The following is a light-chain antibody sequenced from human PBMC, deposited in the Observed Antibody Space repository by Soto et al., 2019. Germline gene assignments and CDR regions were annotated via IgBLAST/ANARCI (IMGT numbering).Light chain of an antibody. CDR1: KSNIGVGYD. CDR3: QSYDNGLGALYV. J-gene: IGLJ1*01. V-gene: IGLV1-40*01. CDR2: GNS. Sequence: QSVLTQRPSVSGAPGQRVTISCTGTKSNIGVGYDVHWYQQIPGTAPKVLIYGNSNRPSGVPDRFSGSKSGTSASLAITGLQAEDEADYYCQSYDNGLGALYVFGTGTKVTVL.